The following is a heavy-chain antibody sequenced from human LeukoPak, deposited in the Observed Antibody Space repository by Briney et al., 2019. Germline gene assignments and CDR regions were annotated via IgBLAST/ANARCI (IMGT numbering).Heavy chain of an antibody. V-gene: IGHV4-34*01. CDR3: ARGEVDSSGWYGGPQDY. CDR1: GGSFSGYY. D-gene: IGHD6-19*01. CDR2: INHSGST. J-gene: IGHJ4*02. Sequence: SETLSLTCAVYGGSFSGYYWSWIRQPPGKGLEWIGEINHSGSTNYNPSLKSRVTISVDTSKNQFSLKLSSVTAADTAVYYCARGEVDSSGWYGGPQDYWGQGTLATVSS.